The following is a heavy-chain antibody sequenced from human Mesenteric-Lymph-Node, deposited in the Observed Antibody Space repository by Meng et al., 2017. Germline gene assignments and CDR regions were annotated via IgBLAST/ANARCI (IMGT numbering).Heavy chain of an antibody. D-gene: IGHD3-16*02. CDR2: ISSSGSTI. V-gene: IGHV3-11*04. J-gene: IGHJ4*02. CDR1: GFTFSDYY. CDR3: ARGVSQNYDYVWGSYRYNGDFDY. Sequence: GGSLRLSCAASGFTFSDYYMSWIRQAPGKGLEWVSYISSSGSTIYYADSVKGRFTISRDNAKNSLYLQMNSLRAEDTAVYYCARGVSQNYDYVWGSYRYNGDFDYWGQGTLVTVSS.